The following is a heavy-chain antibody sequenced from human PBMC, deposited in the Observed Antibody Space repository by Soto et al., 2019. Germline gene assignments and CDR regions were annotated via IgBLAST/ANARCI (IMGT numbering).Heavy chain of an antibody. CDR2: IDTYTQNT. J-gene: IGHJ4*02. CDR3: GRESSGSGWSFDF. Sequence: QVQLVQSGAELKKPGASMKVSCKASGYTFTSFGITWVRQAPGQGLEWMGWIDTYTQNTKYAHNFQGRVTMTTDTSTTTSYMELRSLRSDDTAVYYCGRESSGSGWSFDFWGQGSLVTVSS. V-gene: IGHV1-18*04. D-gene: IGHD6-19*01. CDR1: GYTFTSFG.